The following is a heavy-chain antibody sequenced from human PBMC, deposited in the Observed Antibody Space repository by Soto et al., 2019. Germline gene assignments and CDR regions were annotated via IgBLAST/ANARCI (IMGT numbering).Heavy chain of an antibody. CDR1: GGSISSYY. Sequence: QVQLQESGPGLVKPSETLSLTCTVSGGSISSYYWSWIRQPPGKGLEWIGYIYYSGSTNYNPSLKSRVTISVDTSKNQFSLKLSSVTAADTAVYYCARRAEDYYGSGSYEFDYWGQGTLVTVSS. CDR3: ARRAEDYYGSGSYEFDY. D-gene: IGHD3-10*01. CDR2: IYYSGST. J-gene: IGHJ4*02. V-gene: IGHV4-59*08.